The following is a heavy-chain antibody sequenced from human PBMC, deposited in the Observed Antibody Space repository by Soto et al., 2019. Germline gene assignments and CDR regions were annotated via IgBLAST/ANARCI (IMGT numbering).Heavy chain of an antibody. Sequence: TLSLTCTVSGGSISGYYWSWLRQPPGKGLEWIGYIYSIGSTNYNPSLRSRVTMSIDTSQEQFSLKLSSVTATDTAVYYCARQLDSGYDYRITPESYYYGMDVWGQGTTVTVSS. CDR3: ARQLDSGYDYRITPESYYYGMDV. D-gene: IGHD5-12*01. V-gene: IGHV4-59*08. J-gene: IGHJ6*02. CDR2: IYSIGST. CDR1: GGSISGYY.